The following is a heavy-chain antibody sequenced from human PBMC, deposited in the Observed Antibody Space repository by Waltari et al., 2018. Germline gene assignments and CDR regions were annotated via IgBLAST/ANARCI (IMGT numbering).Heavy chain of an antibody. CDR2: IIPIFDTP. CDR3: ARDVSLVVTDDDPDI. D-gene: IGHD3-16*01. CDR1: GDTFSTFD. V-gene: IGHV1-69*12. J-gene: IGHJ3*02. Sequence: QVQLVQSGAEVKKPGSSVKVSWKASGDTFSTFDITWVRQAPGQGLEWMGGIIPIFDTPSYPQKFQGRVTITADASTKTAYMELSSLRSEDTAVYYCARDVSLVVTDDDPDIWGQGTMVTVSS.